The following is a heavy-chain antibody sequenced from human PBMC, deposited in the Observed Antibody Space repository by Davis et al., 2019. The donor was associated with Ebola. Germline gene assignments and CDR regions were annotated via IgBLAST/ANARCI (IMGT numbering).Heavy chain of an antibody. CDR2: ISGSSGST. Sequence: GESLKISCAASGFTFSNYGMHWVRQAPGKGLVWVSAISGSSGSTYYADSVKGRFTISRDNSKNTLYLQMNSLRAEDTAVYYCAKAGHCGNYCSFDSWGQGTLLTVSS. J-gene: IGHJ4*02. D-gene: IGHD1-26*01. V-gene: IGHV3-23*01. CDR3: AKAGHCGNYCSFDS. CDR1: GFTFSNYG.